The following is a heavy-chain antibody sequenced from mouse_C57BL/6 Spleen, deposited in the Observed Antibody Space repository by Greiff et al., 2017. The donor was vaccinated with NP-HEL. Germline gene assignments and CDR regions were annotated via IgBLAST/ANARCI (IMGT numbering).Heavy chain of an antibody. J-gene: IGHJ3*01. CDR3: TWGFAY. V-gene: IGHV1-15*01. CDR2: IYPETGGT. Sequence: QVQLQQSGAELVRPGASVTLSCKASGYTFTDYEMHWVKQTPVHGLEWIGAIYPETGGTAYNQKFKGKAILTADKSSSTAYMELRSLTSEDSAVYYCTWGFAYWGQGTLVTVSA. CDR1: GYTFTDYE.